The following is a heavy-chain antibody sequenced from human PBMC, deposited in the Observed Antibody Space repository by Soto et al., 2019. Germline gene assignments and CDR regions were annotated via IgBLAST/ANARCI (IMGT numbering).Heavy chain of an antibody. D-gene: IGHD5-18*01. CDR1: EYTFTGYD. V-gene: IGHV1-8*01. J-gene: IGHJ5*02. Sequence: ASVKVSCKASEYTFTGYDINWVRQAPGQGLEWMGWMNPNSGNTGYAQKFQGRVTMTRNTSISTAYMELSSLRSEDTAVYYCARCRGYSYDHNWFDPWGQRTLVTVSS. CDR2: MNPNSGNT. CDR3: ARCRGYSYDHNWFDP.